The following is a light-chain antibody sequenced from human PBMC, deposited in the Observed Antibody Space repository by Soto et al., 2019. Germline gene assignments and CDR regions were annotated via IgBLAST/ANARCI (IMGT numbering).Light chain of an antibody. V-gene: IGKV3-20*01. CDR2: GAS. Sequence: EIELTQSPGTLSLSPGERATLSCRASQSVSSSYLAWYQQKPGQAPRLLIYGASSRATDSPDRFSGSGSGTDFTLTITRLEPEDFAVYYCQQYVTSSAWTFGQGTKVEIK. CDR1: QSVSSSY. CDR3: QQYVTSSAWT. J-gene: IGKJ1*01.